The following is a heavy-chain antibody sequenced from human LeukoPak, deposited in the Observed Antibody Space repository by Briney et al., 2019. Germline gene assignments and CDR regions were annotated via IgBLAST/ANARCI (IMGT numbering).Heavy chain of an antibody. D-gene: IGHD3-22*01. J-gene: IGHJ4*02. V-gene: IGHV3-30*18. CDR1: GFTFSSYG. Sequence: SGGSLRLSCAASGFTFSSYGMHWVRQAPGKRLEWVAVISYDGSNKYYADSVKGRFTISRDNSKNTLYLQMNSLRAEDTAVYYCAKDFSSGYTDYWGQGTLVTVSS. CDR3: AKDFSSGYTDY. CDR2: ISYDGSNK.